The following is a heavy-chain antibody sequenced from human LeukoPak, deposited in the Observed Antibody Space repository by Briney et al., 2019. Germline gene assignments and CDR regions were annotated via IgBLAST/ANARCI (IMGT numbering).Heavy chain of an antibody. J-gene: IGHJ3*02. V-gene: IGHV3-30*18. D-gene: IGHD2-21*01. Sequence: GGSLRLSCAASGFTFSSYGMHWVRQAPGKGLEWVAVISYDGSNKYYADSVKGRFTISRDNSKNTPYLQMNSLRAEDTAVYYCAKLCLAGGRYDAFDIWGQGTMVTVSS. CDR3: AKLCLAGGRYDAFDI. CDR1: GFTFSSYG. CDR2: ISYDGSNK.